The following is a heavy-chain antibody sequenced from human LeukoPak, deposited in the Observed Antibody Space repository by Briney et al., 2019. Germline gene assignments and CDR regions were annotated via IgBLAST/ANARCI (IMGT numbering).Heavy chain of an antibody. J-gene: IGHJ4*02. Sequence: GGSLRLSCAASGFTFSNYNMNWVRQAPGKGLEWVSSISSSSSYIYYADSVRGRFTISRDNAKNSLYLQMNSLRAEDTAVYYCARVKIEYSSSSLSFDYWGQGTLVTVSS. CDR2: ISSSSSYI. D-gene: IGHD6-6*01. CDR1: GFTFSNYN. CDR3: ARVKIEYSSSSLSFDY. V-gene: IGHV3-21*01.